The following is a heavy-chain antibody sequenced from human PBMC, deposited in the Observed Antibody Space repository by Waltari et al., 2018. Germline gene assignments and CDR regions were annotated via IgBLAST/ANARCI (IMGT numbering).Heavy chain of an antibody. D-gene: IGHD3-10*01. Sequence: QLQLQESGPGLVKPSETLSLTCTVSGGSISSSSYYWGWIRQPPGKGLEWIGSIYYSGSTYYNPSLKSRVTISVDTSKNQFSLKLSSVTAADTAVYYCARRGITMVRGVIRPFDYWGQGTLVTVSS. V-gene: IGHV4-39*01. CDR2: IYYSGST. J-gene: IGHJ4*02. CDR3: ARRGITMVRGVIRPFDY. CDR1: GGSISSSSYY.